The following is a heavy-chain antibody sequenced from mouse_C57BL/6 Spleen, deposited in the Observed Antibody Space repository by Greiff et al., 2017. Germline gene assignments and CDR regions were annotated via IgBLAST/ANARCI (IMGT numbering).Heavy chain of an antibody. V-gene: IGHV2-2*01. Sequence: VQLKESGPGLVQPSQSLSITCTVSGFSLTSYGVHWVRQSPGKGLEWLGVIWSGGSTDYNAAFISRLSISKDNSKSQVFFKMNSLQADDTAIYYCARKRITTRYYAMDYWGQGTSVTVSS. CDR3: ARKRITTRYYAMDY. CDR2: IWSGGST. D-gene: IGHD2-4*01. J-gene: IGHJ4*01. CDR1: GFSLTSYG.